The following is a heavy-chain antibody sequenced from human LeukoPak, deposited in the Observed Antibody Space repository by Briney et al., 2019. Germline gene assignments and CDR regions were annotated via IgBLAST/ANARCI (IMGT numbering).Heavy chain of an antibody. Sequence: TSETLSLTCAVYGGSFSGYYWSWIRQPPGKGLEWIGEINHSGSTNYNPSLKSRVTISVDTSKNQFSLKLSSVTAADTAVYYCARFKRTVTKYYFDYWGQGTLVTVSS. CDR1: GGSFSGYY. CDR3: ARFKRTVTKYYFDY. CDR2: INHSGST. J-gene: IGHJ4*02. V-gene: IGHV4-34*01. D-gene: IGHD4-17*01.